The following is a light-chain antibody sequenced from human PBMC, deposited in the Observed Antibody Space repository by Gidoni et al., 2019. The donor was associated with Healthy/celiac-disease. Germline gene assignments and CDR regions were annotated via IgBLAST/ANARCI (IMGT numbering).Light chain of an antibody. CDR2: SNN. V-gene: IGLV1-44*01. CDR3: AAWDDSLNGVV. Sequence: HSVLPQPPSASRTPGQRVTISCSGSSSNIGSTTVNWYPQLPGTAPKLLIYSNNQRPSGVPDRFSGSKSGTSASLAISGLQSEGEADYYCAAWDDSLNGVVFGGGTKLTVL. J-gene: IGLJ2*01. CDR1: SSNIGSTT.